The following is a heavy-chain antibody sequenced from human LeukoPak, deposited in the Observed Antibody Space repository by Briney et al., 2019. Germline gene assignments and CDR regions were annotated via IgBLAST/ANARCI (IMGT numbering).Heavy chain of an antibody. CDR3: ARGCSGGSCYSDYYYYMDV. CDR2: INWNGGST. D-gene: IGHD2-15*01. J-gene: IGHJ6*03. CDR1: GFTFDDYG. Sequence: GGSLRLSCAASGFTFDDYGMSWVRQAPGKGLEWVSGINWNGGSTGYADSVKGRFTISRDNAKNSLYLQMNSLRAEDTALYYCARGCSGGSCYSDYYYYMDVWGKGTTVTVSS. V-gene: IGHV3-20*04.